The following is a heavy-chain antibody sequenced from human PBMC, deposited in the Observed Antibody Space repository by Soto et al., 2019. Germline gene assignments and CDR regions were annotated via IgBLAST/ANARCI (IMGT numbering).Heavy chain of an antibody. Sequence: GESLKISCKGSGYSFTSYWIGWVRQMPGKGLEWMGIIYPGDSDTRYSPSFQGQVTISADKSISTAYLQWSSLKASDTAMYYCATQIQYSSSWYRAFDIWGQGTMVTVSS. V-gene: IGHV5-51*01. CDR3: ATQIQYSSSWYRAFDI. CDR2: IYPGDSDT. J-gene: IGHJ3*02. D-gene: IGHD6-13*01. CDR1: GYSFTSYW.